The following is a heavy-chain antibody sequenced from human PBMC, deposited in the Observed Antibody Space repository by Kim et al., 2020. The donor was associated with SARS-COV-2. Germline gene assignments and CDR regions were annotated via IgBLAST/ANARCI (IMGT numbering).Heavy chain of an antibody. CDR3: AKSAGWMDYGMDV. CDR2: FSGSGDNT. V-gene: IGHV3-23*01. CDR1: GFTIRNYA. J-gene: IGHJ6*02. Sequence: GGSLRLSCAASGFTIRNYAMTWVRQGPGKGLQWVSAFSGSGDNTYYADSVKGRFTISRDNSKNTLYLLMNSLRAEDTAVYYCAKSAGWMDYGMDVWGQGT. D-gene: IGHD6-19*01.